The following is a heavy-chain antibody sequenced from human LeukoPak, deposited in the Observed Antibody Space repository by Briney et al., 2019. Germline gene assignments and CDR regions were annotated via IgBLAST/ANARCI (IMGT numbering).Heavy chain of an antibody. CDR1: GGSFSGYY. CDR2: INHSGST. J-gene: IGHJ4*02. V-gene: IGHV4-34*01. Sequence: SETLSLTCAVYGGSFSGYYWSWIRQPPGKGLEWIGEINHSGSTNYNPSLKSRVTISVDTSKNQFSLKLSSVPAADTAVYYCAMRGYSYGPIDYWGQGTLVTVSS. D-gene: IGHD5-18*01. CDR3: AMRGYSYGPIDY.